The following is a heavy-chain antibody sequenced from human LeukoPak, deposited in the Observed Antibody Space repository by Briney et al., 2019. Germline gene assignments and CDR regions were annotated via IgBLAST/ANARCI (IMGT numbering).Heavy chain of an antibody. CDR1: GYTFTSYY. V-gene: IGHV1-46*01. CDR3: ARDISYCSGGSCYLTIDY. J-gene: IGHJ4*02. D-gene: IGHD2-15*01. CDR2: INPSGSST. Sequence: ASVKVSCKASGYTFTSYYMHWVRQAPGQGGEWMGIINPSGSSTSYAQKFQGRVTMTSDTSTSTVYMELSSLRSEDTAVYYCARDISYCSGGSCYLTIDYWGQGTLVTVSS.